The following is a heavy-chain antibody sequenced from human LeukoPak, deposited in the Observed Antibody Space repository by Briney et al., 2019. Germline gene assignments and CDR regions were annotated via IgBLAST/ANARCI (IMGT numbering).Heavy chain of an antibody. V-gene: IGHV4-39*07. J-gene: IGHJ5*02. CDR2: IYYSGST. Sequence: SETLSLTCTVSGGSISSSSYYWGWVRQPPGKGLEWIGSIYYSGSTYYNPSLKSRVTISVDTPKNHFSLTLSSVTAADTAVYYCARDALGTGDWFDPWGQGTLVTVSS. CDR3: ARDALGTGDWFDP. CDR1: GGSISSSSYY. D-gene: IGHD7-27*01.